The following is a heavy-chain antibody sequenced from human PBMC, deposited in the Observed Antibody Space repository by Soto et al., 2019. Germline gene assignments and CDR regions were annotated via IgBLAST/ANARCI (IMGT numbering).Heavy chain of an antibody. CDR1: GGSISSTNW. J-gene: IGHJ5*02. CDR2: IYHSGST. CDR3: ARHEGSGSYYNWFDP. V-gene: IGHV4-4*02. D-gene: IGHD3-10*01. Sequence: SETLSLTCAVSGGSISSTNWWSWVRQSPGKGLEWIGEIYHSGSTYYNPSLKSRVTISIDRSKNQFSLKLSSVTAADTAVYYCARHEGSGSYYNWFDPWGQGTLVTVSS.